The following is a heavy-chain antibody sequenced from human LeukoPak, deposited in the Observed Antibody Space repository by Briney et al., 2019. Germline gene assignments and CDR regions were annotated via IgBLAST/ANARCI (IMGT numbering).Heavy chain of an antibody. D-gene: IGHD6-19*01. V-gene: IGHV1-24*01. J-gene: IGHJ3*02. CDR2: FDPEDGET. Sequence: ASVKVPCKVSGYTLTELSMHWVRQAPGKGLEWMGGFDPEDGETIYAQKFQGRVTMTEDTSTDTAYMELSSLRSEDTAVYYCATRGGPYRSGWFDAFHIWGQGTMVTVSS. CDR3: ATRGGPYRSGWFDAFHI. CDR1: GYTLTELS.